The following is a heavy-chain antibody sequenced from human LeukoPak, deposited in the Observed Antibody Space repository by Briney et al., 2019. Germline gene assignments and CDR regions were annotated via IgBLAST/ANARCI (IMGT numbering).Heavy chain of an antibody. CDR3: ARERTTGREFDY. CDR1: GGPISSYY. J-gene: IGHJ4*02. D-gene: IGHD4-11*01. Sequence: SETLSLTCTVSGGPISSYYWSWIRQPPGKGLEWIGYIYYSGSTNYNPSLKSRVTISVDTSKNQFSLKLSSVTAADTAVYYCARERTTGREFDYWGQGALVTVSS. V-gene: IGHV4-59*12. CDR2: IYYSGST.